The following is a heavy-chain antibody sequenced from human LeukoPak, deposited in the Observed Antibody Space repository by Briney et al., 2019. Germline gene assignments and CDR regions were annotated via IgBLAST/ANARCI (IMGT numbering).Heavy chain of an antibody. Sequence: PGGSLRLSCAASXXXXTXXXXXXVXXXPXKXXXXVXXXWXXXXQKYYXDSVKDRFTISKDNSKNTVDLQMDSLRAEDTAVYYCARNGRTLESGYDVGGVFDYWGQGILVAVSS. J-gene: IGHJ4*02. CDR1: XXXXTXXX. D-gene: IGHD5-12*01. V-gene: IGHV3-33*01. CDR3: ARNGRTLESGYDVGGVFDY. CDR2: XWXXXXQK.